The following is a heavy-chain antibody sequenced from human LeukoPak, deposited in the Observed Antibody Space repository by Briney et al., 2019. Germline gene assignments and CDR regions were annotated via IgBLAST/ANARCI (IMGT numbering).Heavy chain of an antibody. CDR3: AKNFGSSSRRGYFDY. CDR1: GFAFSNYA. CDR2: TSDTGGST. J-gene: IGHJ4*02. V-gene: IGHV3-23*01. Sequence: GGSLRLSCAASGFAFSNYAMSWVRQAPGKGLEWVSGTSDTGGSTYYADSGKGRFTISRDNSKNTLYLQMNSLRAEDTAVYYCAKNFGSSSRRGYFDYWGQGTLVTVSS. D-gene: IGHD6-6*01.